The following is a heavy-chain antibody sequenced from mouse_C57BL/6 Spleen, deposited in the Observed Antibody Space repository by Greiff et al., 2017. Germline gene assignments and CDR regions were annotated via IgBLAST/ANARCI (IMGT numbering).Heavy chain of an antibody. Sequence: VQLQQSGAELVRPGASVKLSCTASGFNIKDDYMHWVKQRPEQGLEWIGWIDPENGDTEYASKFQGKATITADTSSNTAYLQLSSLTSEDTAVYYCTPITAVVAPRAYWGQGTLVTVS. V-gene: IGHV14-4*01. CDR1: GFNIKDDY. J-gene: IGHJ3*01. D-gene: IGHD1-1*01. CDR2: IDPENGDT. CDR3: TPITAVVAPRAY.